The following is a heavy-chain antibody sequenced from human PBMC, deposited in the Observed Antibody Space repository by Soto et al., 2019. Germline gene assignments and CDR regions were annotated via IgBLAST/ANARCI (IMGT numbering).Heavy chain of an antibody. J-gene: IGHJ4*02. CDR3: TIVRVADSALDH. Sequence: GGSLRLSCVGSGFIFSNNGMHWVRQTPGKGLEWVAFMSYDGSDTFYADSVKGRFTISRDNSKNTLFLHMSNLRGDDTAMYYCTIVRVADSALDHWGQGTLVTVSS. D-gene: IGHD3-10*02. CDR1: GFIFSNNG. V-gene: IGHV3-30*02. CDR2: MSYDGSDT.